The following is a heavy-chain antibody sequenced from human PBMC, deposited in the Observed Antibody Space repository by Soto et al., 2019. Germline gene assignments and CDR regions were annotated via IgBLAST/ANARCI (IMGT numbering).Heavy chain of an antibody. V-gene: IGHV1-18*04. J-gene: IGHJ5*01. CDR3: ARDSKWLIIKGNWFDS. Sequence: QVQLVQSGAEVKRPGASVKVSCKFSGYNFIDYGMTWVRQAPGQGREWMGWISGSNGATNYAQKFQGRVTLTTDTSTNTAYMELRSLRKDDTAVYYCARDSKWLIIKGNWFDSWGQGTLVTVSS. CDR2: ISGSNGAT. D-gene: IGHD5-12*01. CDR1: GYNFIDYG.